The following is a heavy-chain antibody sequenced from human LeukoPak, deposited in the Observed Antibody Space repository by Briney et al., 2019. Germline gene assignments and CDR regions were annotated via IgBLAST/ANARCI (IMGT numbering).Heavy chain of an antibody. CDR2: IWYDGSHK. J-gene: IGHJ6*02. CDR3: AKVIPGLRFLEWLPDYYYYYGMDV. D-gene: IGHD3-3*01. CDR1: GFIFSRYG. V-gene: IGHV3-33*06. Sequence: PGGSLRLSCAASGFIFSRYGMHWVRQAPGKGLEWVAVIWYDGSHKYYADSVKGRFTISRDNSKNTLYLQVNSLRAEDTAVYYCAKVIPGLRFLEWLPDYYYYYGMDVWGQGTTVTVSS.